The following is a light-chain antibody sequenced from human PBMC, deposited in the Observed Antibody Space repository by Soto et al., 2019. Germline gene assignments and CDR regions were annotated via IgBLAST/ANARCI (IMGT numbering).Light chain of an antibody. J-gene: IGKJ1*01. CDR3: QQSHFYWT. CDR2: KAS. CDR1: QTIGDW. V-gene: IGKV1-5*03. Sequence: DIQMTQSPSTLPASVGDRVTITCRASQTIGDWLAWNQQKPGKVPKLLIYKASTLEGGVPSRFSGSGSGTEFTLTISSLQPDDFATYYCQQSHFYWTFGQGTKVEIK.